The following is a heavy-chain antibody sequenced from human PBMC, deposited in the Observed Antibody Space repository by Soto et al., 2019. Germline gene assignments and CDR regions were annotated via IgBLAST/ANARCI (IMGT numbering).Heavy chain of an antibody. J-gene: IGHJ5*02. Sequence: GASVKVSCKASGGTFSSYAISWVRQAPGQGLEWMGGITPIFGTANYAQKFQGRVTITADKSTSTAYMELSSLRSEDTAVYYCARQRRPDWFDPWGQGTLVTVSS. CDR3: ARQRRPDWFDP. CDR1: GGTFSSYA. CDR2: ITPIFGTA. V-gene: IGHV1-69*06.